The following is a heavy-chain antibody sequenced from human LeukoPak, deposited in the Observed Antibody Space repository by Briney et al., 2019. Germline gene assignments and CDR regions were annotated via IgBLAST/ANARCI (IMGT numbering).Heavy chain of an antibody. CDR3: ARSRRDGYNYYFDY. V-gene: IGHV4-59*01. Sequence: SETLSLTCAVSGGSISSYYWSWIRQPPGKGLEWIGYIYYSGSTNYNPSLKSRVTISVDTSKNQFSLKLSSVTAADTAVYYCARSRRDGYNYYFDYWGQGTLVTVSS. CDR2: IYYSGST. CDR1: GGSISSYY. J-gene: IGHJ4*02. D-gene: IGHD5-24*01.